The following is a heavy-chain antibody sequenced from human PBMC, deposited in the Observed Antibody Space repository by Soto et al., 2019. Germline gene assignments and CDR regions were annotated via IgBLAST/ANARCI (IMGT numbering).Heavy chain of an antibody. CDR1: RGSITSYY. CDR3: ARSYGSCFDY. J-gene: IGHJ4*02. D-gene: IGHD5-18*01. Sequence: SETLSLSCTVPRGSITSYYWSWIRQPPGKGLEWIGYIYYSGSTNYNPSLKSRVTISVDTSKNQFSLKLSSVTAAYTAVYYCARSYGSCFDYWGQGTLVTVS. CDR2: IYYSGST. V-gene: IGHV4-59*08.